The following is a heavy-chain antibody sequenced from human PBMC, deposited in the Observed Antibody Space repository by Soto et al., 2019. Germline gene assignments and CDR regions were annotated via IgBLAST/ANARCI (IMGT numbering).Heavy chain of an antibody. CDR3: ARGLGYHYSYQEFFGY. V-gene: IGHV5-51*04. J-gene: IGHJ4*02. CDR2: MYPGDTDT. Sequence: LTISSTGSGYKFNTYWIACVRQMPGKGLEWMRIMYPGDTDTRYSQSFLVHLTMSVDKPINTAYLQWSNLETSDTPMHYSARGLGYHYSYQEFFGYWGQRTPVTVSS. D-gene: IGHD3-22*01. CDR1: GYKFNTYW.